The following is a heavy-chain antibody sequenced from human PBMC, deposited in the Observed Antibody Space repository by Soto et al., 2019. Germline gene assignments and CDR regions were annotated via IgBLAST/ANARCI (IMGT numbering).Heavy chain of an antibody. Sequence: EVQLMESGGDLVQPGTSLRISCVASGFTFDDHAMHWVRRTPGRGLEWVAGLSGNSDTVGYADSVKGRFTISRDNAKNSLQLQMNSLRPEDTALYYCAKDRECQLLWGYFEYWGQGTRVTVSS. CDR2: LSGNSDTV. D-gene: IGHD2-2*01. V-gene: IGHV3-9*01. CDR1: GFTFDDHA. J-gene: IGHJ4*02. CDR3: AKDRECQLLWGYFEY.